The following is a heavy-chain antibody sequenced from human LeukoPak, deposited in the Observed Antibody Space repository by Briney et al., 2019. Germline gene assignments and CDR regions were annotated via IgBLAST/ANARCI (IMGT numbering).Heavy chain of an antibody. D-gene: IGHD6-19*01. CDR3: AKDAQGLVRGGIYFDF. CDR1: GFTFKTYA. J-gene: IGHJ4*02. V-gene: IGHV3-23*01. CDR2: MSGSGSST. Sequence: GGSLRLSCAASGFTFKTYAMSWVRQVPGKGPEWVSSMSGSGSSTDYADSVKGRFTISRDNSKNTLYLQMNSLRAEDTALYYCAKDAQGLVRGGIYFDFWGQGSLVTVSS.